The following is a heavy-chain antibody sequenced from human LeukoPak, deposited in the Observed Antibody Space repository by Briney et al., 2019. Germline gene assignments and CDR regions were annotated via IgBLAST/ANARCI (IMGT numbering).Heavy chain of an antibody. V-gene: IGHV3-66*01. D-gene: IGHD6-13*01. Sequence: GGSLRLSCAASGFTVSSNYMSWVRQAPGKGLEWVSVIYSGGSTYYADSVKGRFTISRDNSKNTLYLQMNSPRAEDTSIYFCAKALEQETVIALDSWGQGTLVTVSS. J-gene: IGHJ4*02. CDR1: GFTVSSNY. CDR2: IYSGGST. CDR3: AKALEQETVIALDS.